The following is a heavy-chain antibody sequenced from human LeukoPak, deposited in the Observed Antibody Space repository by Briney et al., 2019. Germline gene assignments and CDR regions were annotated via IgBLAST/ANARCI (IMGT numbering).Heavy chain of an antibody. CDR3: ARDPFNWSTTGGDY. D-gene: IGHD3-9*01. CDR2: INHSGST. Sequence: SGTLSLTCAVYGGSFSGYYWSWISQPPGKGLEWIGEINHSGSTNYNPSLKSRVTISVDTSKNQFSLKLSSVTAADTAVYYCARDPFNWSTTGGDYWGQGTLVTVSS. CDR1: GGSFSGYY. V-gene: IGHV4-34*01. J-gene: IGHJ4*02.